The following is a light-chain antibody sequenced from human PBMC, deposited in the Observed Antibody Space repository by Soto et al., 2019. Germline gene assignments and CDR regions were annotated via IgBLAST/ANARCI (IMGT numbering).Light chain of an antibody. CDR2: DVN. Sequence: QAVLTQPASVSGSPGQSITISCTGTRSDIGAYNFVSWYQQHPGEVPKLILYDVNVRPSGVSNRFSGSKSGNTASLTISGLQAEDEADYYCTSWTTSTTMIFGGGTKLPS. CDR3: TSWTTSTTMI. J-gene: IGLJ2*01. CDR1: RSDIGAYNF. V-gene: IGLV2-14*03.